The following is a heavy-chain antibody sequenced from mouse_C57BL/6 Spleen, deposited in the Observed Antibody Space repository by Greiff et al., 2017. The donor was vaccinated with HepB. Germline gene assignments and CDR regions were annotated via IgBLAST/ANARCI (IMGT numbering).Heavy chain of an antibody. V-gene: IGHV1-69*01. D-gene: IGHD2-4*01. CDR1: GYTFTSYW. Sequence: QVQLQQSGAELVMPGASVKLSCKASGYTFTSYWMHWVKQRPGQGLEWIGEIDPSDSYTNYNQKFKGKSTLTVDKSSSTAYMQLSSLTSEDSAVYYCARRADYPWYFDVWGTGTTVTVSS. J-gene: IGHJ1*03. CDR2: IDPSDSYT. CDR3: ARRADYPWYFDV.